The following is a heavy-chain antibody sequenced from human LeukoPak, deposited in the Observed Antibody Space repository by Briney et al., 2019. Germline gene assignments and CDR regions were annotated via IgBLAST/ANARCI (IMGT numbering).Heavy chain of an antibody. J-gene: IGHJ4*02. D-gene: IGHD4-17*01. V-gene: IGHV3-7*03. CDR2: IKQDGTVQ. CDR3: AKDGWRHGDYFDY. CDR1: GFTFSGYW. Sequence: GGSLRLSGTAPGFTFSGYWMSWVRKAPGKGLEWVANIKQDGTVQYYVDSLKGRFTISRDNAKNSLYLQMNSLRAEDTAVYYCAKDGWRHGDYFDYWGQGTLVTVSS.